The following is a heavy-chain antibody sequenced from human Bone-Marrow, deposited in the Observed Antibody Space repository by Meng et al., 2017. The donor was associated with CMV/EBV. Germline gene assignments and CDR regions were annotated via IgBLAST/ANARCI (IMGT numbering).Heavy chain of an antibody. Sequence: GESLKISCAASGFTFSSYSMNWVRQAPGKGLEWVSSISSSSSYIYYADSVKGRFTISRDNAKNSLYLQMNSLRAEDTAVYYCARGALYYDFWSGYYTGYYYYGMDVWGQGTTVTVSS. CDR1: GFTFSSYS. CDR3: ARGALYYDFWSGYYTGYYYYGMDV. CDR2: ISSSSSYI. D-gene: IGHD3-3*01. V-gene: IGHV3-21*01. J-gene: IGHJ6*02.